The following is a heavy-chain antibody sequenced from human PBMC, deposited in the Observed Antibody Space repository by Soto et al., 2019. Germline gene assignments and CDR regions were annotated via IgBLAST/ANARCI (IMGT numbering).Heavy chain of an antibody. CDR1: GYTFTSYS. D-gene: IGHD1-1*01. V-gene: IGHV1-3*01. CDR3: AKDGTPERLAFDI. CDR2: INAGNGNT. Sequence: AASVKVSCKASGYTFTSYSMHWVRQAPGQRLEWMGWINAGNGNTKYSQKFQGRVTITRDTSASTAYMELSSLRSEDTAVYYCAKDGTPERLAFDIWGQGTMVXVSS. J-gene: IGHJ3*02.